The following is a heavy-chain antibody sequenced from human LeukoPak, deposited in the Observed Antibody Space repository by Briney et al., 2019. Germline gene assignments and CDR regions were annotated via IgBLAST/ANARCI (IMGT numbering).Heavy chain of an antibody. D-gene: IGHD3-3*01. CDR1: GFTFSSYA. V-gene: IGHV3-23*01. CDR3: AKDRVAVTRLGAFDI. Sequence: GGSLRLSCAASGFTFSSYAMSWVRQAPGKGLEWVSAISGSGGSTHYADSVKGRFTISRDNSKNTLYLQMNSLRAEDTAVYYCAKDRVAVTRLGAFDIWGQGTMVTVSS. CDR2: ISGSGGST. J-gene: IGHJ3*02.